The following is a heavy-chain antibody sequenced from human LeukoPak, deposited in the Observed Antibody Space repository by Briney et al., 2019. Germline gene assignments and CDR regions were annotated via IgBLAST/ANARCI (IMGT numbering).Heavy chain of an antibody. CDR3: ARGPQFRGTIDY. CDR1: GYTFTCYY. D-gene: IGHD5-24*01. V-gene: IGHV1-2*02. CDR2: INPNSGGT. Sequence: ASVKVSCKASGYTFTCYYMHWVRQAPGQGLEWMGWINPNSGGTNYAQKFQGRVTMTRDTSISTAYMELSRLRSDDTAVYYCARGPQFRGTIDYWSQGTLVTVSS. J-gene: IGHJ4*02.